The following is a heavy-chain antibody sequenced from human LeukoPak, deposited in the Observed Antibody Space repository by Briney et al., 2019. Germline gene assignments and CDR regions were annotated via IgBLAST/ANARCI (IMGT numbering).Heavy chain of an antibody. Sequence: SETLSLTCTVSGGSISSYYWSWIRQPPGKGLEWIGYIYYSGSTYYNPSLKSRVTISVDTSKNQFSLKLSSVTAADTAVYYCARENSKLLWFGELLRGWFDPWGQGTLVTVSS. D-gene: IGHD3-10*01. J-gene: IGHJ5*02. CDR1: GGSISSYY. CDR2: IYYSGST. V-gene: IGHV4-59*12. CDR3: ARENSKLLWFGELLRGWFDP.